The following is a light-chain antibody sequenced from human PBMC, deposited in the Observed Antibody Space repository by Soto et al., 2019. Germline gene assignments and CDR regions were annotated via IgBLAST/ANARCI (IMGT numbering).Light chain of an antibody. Sequence: DIPTPQSPSTLSASVGDRVTITCRASRSISSWLAWYQQKPGKAPKLLIFDASSLESGVPSRFSGSGSGTEFTLNISRLQPDDCATYYCQQYNSYSWTFGQGTKVDIK. CDR3: QQYNSYSWT. CDR2: DAS. CDR1: RSISSW. J-gene: IGKJ1*01. V-gene: IGKV1-5*01.